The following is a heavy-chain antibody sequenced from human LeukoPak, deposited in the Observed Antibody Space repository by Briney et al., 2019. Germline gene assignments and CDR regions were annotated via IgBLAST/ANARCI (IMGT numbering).Heavy chain of an antibody. Sequence: GGSLRLSCAASGFTFSNYAMNWVRQAPGKGLEWVSGIRVRLETYYADSVKGRFTISRDNSDNTLYLQMSGLRAEDTAVYYCAKGTGDTGYYFDYWGQGTLVTVSS. V-gene: IGHV3-23*01. CDR3: AKGTGDTGYYFDY. J-gene: IGHJ4*02. CDR1: GFTFSNYA. D-gene: IGHD2-21*01. CDR2: IRVRLET.